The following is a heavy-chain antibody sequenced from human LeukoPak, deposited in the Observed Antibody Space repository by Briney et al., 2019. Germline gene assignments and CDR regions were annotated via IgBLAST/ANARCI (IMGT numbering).Heavy chain of an antibody. J-gene: IGHJ4*02. Sequence: GGSLRLSRAASGFTLSSYWMSWVRQAPGKGLEWVANIKQDGSEKYYVDSVKGRFTISRDNAKNSLYLQMNSLRAEDTAVYYCARNPGGTSFDYWGQGTLVTVSS. V-gene: IGHV3-7*01. CDR3: ARNPGGTSFDY. D-gene: IGHD3-16*01. CDR2: IKQDGSEK. CDR1: GFTLSSYW.